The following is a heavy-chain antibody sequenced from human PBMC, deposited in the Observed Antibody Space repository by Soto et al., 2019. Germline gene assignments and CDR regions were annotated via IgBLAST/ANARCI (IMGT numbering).Heavy chain of an antibody. Sequence: GGSMRLSCAASGFTFDEYAMHWVRQPPGKGLEWVSLISWDGSNRYYADSVQGRFTISRDNSKYSLYLEMNSLRPEDTALYYCAKDISRGPTKNYDFWSGPDYWGQGTLVTVSS. V-gene: IGHV3-43D*04. D-gene: IGHD3-3*01. CDR2: ISWDGSNR. J-gene: IGHJ4*02. CDR1: GFTFDEYA. CDR3: AKDISRGPTKNYDFWSGPDY.